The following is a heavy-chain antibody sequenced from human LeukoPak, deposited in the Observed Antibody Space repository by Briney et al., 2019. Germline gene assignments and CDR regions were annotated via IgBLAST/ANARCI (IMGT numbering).Heavy chain of an antibody. Sequence: GGSLRLSCAASGFTVSRSYMTWVRQAPGKGLEWVSVIYSGGGTYSADSVKGRFTISRDNSKNTLYLQMNSLRAGDTAVYYCARGGSPPEALGDAFDIWGQGTMVTVSS. CDR1: GFTVSRSY. CDR3: ARGGSPPEALGDAFDI. CDR2: IYSGGGT. J-gene: IGHJ3*02. D-gene: IGHD1-26*01. V-gene: IGHV3-66*01.